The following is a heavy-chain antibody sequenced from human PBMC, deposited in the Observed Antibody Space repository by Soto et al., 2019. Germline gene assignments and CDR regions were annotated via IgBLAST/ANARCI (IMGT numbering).Heavy chain of an antibody. CDR1: GYTFTSYD. D-gene: IGHD5-18*01. J-gene: IGHJ6*02. CDR3: ATTWIQLWRLAGGMDV. V-gene: IGHV1-8*01. Sequence: ASVKVSCKASGYTFTSYDINWVRQATGQGLEWMGWMNPNSGNTGYAQKFQGRVTMTRNTSISTAYMELSSLRSEDTAVYYCATTWIQLWRLAGGMDVWGQGTTVTVSS. CDR2: MNPNSGNT.